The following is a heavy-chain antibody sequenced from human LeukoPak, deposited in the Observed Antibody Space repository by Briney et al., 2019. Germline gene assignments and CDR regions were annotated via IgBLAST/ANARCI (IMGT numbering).Heavy chain of an antibody. J-gene: IGHJ4*02. Sequence: PSETLSLTCTVSGGSISSGSYYWSWIRQPAGKGLEWIGRIYTSGSTNYNPSLKSRVTISVDTSKNQFSLKLSFVTAADTAVYYCARVSYRGVYWGQGTLVTVSS. CDR2: IYTSGST. CDR1: GGSISSGSYY. D-gene: IGHD2-21*01. V-gene: IGHV4-61*02. CDR3: ARVSYRGVY.